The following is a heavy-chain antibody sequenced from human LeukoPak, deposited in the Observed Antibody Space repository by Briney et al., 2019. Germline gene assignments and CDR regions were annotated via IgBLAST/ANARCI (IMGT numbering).Heavy chain of an antibody. Sequence: GGSLRLSCAASGFTFSSYEMNWVRQAPGKGLEWVSSISSSSSYIYYADSVKGRFTISRDNAKNPLYLQMNSLRAEDTAVYYCARVVGPTDWFDPWGEGTLVTVSS. CDR3: ARVVGPTDWFDP. J-gene: IGHJ5*02. D-gene: IGHD1-26*01. CDR1: GFTFSSYE. CDR2: ISSSSSYI. V-gene: IGHV3-21*01.